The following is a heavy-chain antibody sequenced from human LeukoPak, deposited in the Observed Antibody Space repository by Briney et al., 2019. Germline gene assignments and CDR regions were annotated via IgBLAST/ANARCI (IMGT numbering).Heavy chain of an antibody. CDR2: IYHSGST. CDR3: ARDKIHSEYSSSSTDY. V-gene: IGHV4-30-2*01. J-gene: IGHJ4*02. CDR1: GGSISSGGYS. Sequence: SQTLSLTCAVSGGSISSGGYSWSWIRQPPGKGLEWIGYIYHSGSTYYNPSLKSRVTISVDRSKNQFSLKLSSVTAADTAVYYCARDKIHSEYSSSSTDYWGQGTLVTVSS. D-gene: IGHD6-6*01.